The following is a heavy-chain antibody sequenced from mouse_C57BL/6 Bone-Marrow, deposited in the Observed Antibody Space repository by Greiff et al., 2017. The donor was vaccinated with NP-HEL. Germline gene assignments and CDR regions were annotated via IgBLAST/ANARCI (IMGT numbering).Heavy chain of an antibody. CDR3: TREGGWLLLAMDY. Sequence: QVQLQQSGAELVRPGASVTLSCKASGYTFTDYEMHWVKQTPVHGLEWIGAIDPETGGTAYNQKFKGKAILTADKSSSTAYMELRSLTSEDSAVYYCTREGGWLLLAMDYWGQGTSVTVSS. D-gene: IGHD2-3*01. V-gene: IGHV1-15*01. CDR2: IDPETGGT. CDR1: GYTFTDYE. J-gene: IGHJ4*01.